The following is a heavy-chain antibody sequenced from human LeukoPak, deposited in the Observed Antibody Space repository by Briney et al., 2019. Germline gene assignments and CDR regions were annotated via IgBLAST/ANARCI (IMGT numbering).Heavy chain of an antibody. Sequence: SETLSLTCTVSGGSITSYHWSWIRQPPGKGMEWIGYVSYTGGTIYNPSLKSRVTISLDTSKNQFSLKMSSVTAADTAVYFCASGGFCGTTTCYPTWFDPWGQGTLVTVSS. CDR3: ASGGFCGTTTCYPTWFDP. D-gene: IGHD2-2*01. J-gene: IGHJ5*02. V-gene: IGHV4-59*01. CDR1: GGSITSYH. CDR2: VSYTGGT.